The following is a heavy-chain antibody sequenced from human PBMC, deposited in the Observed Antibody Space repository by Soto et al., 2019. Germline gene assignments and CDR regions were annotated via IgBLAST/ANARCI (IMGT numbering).Heavy chain of an antibody. CDR2: INAGNGNT. CDR1: GYTFTSYA. Sequence: VSLKVSCKAAGYTFTSYAMPWVRQAPGQRLEWMGWINAGNGNTKYSQKFQGRVTITRDTSASTAYMELSSLRSEDTAVYYCARGPGGPDGPGDYWGQGTLVTVSS. V-gene: IGHV1-3*01. J-gene: IGHJ4*02. CDR3: ARGPGGPDGPGDY. D-gene: IGHD2-15*01.